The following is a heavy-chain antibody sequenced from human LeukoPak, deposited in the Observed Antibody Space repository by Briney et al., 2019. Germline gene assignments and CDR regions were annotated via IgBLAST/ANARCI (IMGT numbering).Heavy chain of an antibody. D-gene: IGHD6-13*01. CDR1: GGSISSYY. J-gene: IGHJ4*02. V-gene: IGHV4-59*01. CDR2: IYYSGST. CDR3: ARASSIAAALFDY. Sequence: PSETLSLTCTFIGGSISSYYWSWIRQPPGKGLEWIGYIYYSGSTNYNPSLKSRVTISVDTSKNQFSLKLSSVTAADTAVYYCARASSIAAALFDYWGQGTLVTVSS.